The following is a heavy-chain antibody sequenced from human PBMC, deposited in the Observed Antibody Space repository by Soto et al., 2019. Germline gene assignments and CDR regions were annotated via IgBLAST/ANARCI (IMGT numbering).Heavy chain of an antibody. D-gene: IGHD2-2*01. CDR1: GFTFSSYA. Sequence: QVQLVESGGGVVQPGRSLRLSCAASGFTFSSYAMHWVRQAPGKGLEWVAVISYDGSNKYYADSVKGRFTISRDNSKNTLYLQMNSLRAEDTAVYYCARDDCSSTSCSRTHFDYWGQGTLVTVSS. CDR2: ISYDGSNK. V-gene: IGHV3-30-3*01. CDR3: ARDDCSSTSCSRTHFDY. J-gene: IGHJ4*02.